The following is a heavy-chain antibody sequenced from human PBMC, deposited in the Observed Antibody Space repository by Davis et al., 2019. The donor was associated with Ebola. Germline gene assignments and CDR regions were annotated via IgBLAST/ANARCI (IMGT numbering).Heavy chain of an antibody. Sequence: GESLKISCAASGFSFSTYTMTWVRQAPGKGLEWVSSISISSAFIYYADSVKGRFTISRDNAKNSLYLQMNSLRAEDTAVYYCAKDSSSWYVKGYYYGMDVWGKGTTVTVSS. CDR1: GFSFSTYT. J-gene: IGHJ6*04. D-gene: IGHD6-13*01. V-gene: IGHV3-21*04. CDR3: AKDSSSWYVKGYYYGMDV. CDR2: ISISSAFI.